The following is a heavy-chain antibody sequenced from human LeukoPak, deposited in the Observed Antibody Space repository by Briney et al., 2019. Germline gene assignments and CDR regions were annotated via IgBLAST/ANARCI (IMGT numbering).Heavy chain of an antibody. Sequence: PGGSLRLSCAASGFTFSSYAMSWVRQAPGKGLEWVSAISGSGGSTYYADSVKGRFTISRDNAKNSLYLEMNTLRAEVTAVYYCARDASSGTYFSYAFDMWGQGTAVTVSS. CDR2: ISGSGGST. CDR3: ARDASSGTYFSYAFDM. CDR1: GFTFSSYA. J-gene: IGHJ3*02. D-gene: IGHD1-26*01. V-gene: IGHV3-23*01.